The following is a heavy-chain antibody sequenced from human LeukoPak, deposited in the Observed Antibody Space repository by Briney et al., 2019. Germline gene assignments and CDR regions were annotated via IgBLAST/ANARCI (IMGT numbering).Heavy chain of an antibody. CDR1: GYTFTGYY. Sequence: PGASVKVSCKASGYTFTGYYMHWVRQAPGQGLEWMGWINPNSGGTNYAQKFQGRVTMTRDTSISTAYMELSRLRSDDTAVYYCARKAVVVPADAFDIWGQGTMVTVSS. CDR3: ARKAVVVPADAFDI. D-gene: IGHD2-2*01. CDR2: INPNSGGT. J-gene: IGHJ3*02. V-gene: IGHV1-2*02.